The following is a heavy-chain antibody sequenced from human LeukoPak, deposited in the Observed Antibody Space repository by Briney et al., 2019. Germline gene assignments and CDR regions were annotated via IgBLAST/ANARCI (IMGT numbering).Heavy chain of an antibody. Sequence: PSETLSLTCTVSGGSISSSTDYWGWIRQSPGKGLEWIGSIYYSGSTNYNPSLKSRVTISVDTSKNQFSLKLSSMTAADTAVYYCARLSSTTTILDYWGQGTLVTVSS. CDR3: ARLSSTTTILDY. CDR2: IYYSGST. V-gene: IGHV4-39*01. CDR1: GGSISSSTDY. J-gene: IGHJ4*02. D-gene: IGHD2-2*01.